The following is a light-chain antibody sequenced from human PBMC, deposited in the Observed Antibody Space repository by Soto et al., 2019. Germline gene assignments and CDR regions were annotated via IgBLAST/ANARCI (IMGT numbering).Light chain of an antibody. CDR1: ENIRSY. CDR3: QQTFGTPRT. Sequence: DIQMTQSPSSLSASAGDRVTITCRASENIRSYLNWYQQKPGKAPEVLIYAASRLQSGVPQRFSGSGSGTDFTLNITRLQPEDFATYYCQQTFGTPRTVGQGTKVDSK. J-gene: IGKJ1*01. V-gene: IGKV1-39*01. CDR2: AAS.